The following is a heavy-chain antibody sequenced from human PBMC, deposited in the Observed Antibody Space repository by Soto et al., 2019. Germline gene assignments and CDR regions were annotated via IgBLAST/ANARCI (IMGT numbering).Heavy chain of an antibody. D-gene: IGHD3-16*02. V-gene: IGHV1-18*01. Sequence: QVQLVQSGAEVKKPGASVKVSCKASGYTFTSYGISWVRQAPGQGLEWMGWISAYNGNTNYAQKLQGRVTMTTDTSTSTAYMELRSLRSDDTAVYYCARDFSYDYVWGSYRPRRDYWGQGTLVTVSS. CDR2: ISAYNGNT. J-gene: IGHJ4*02. CDR1: GYTFTSYG. CDR3: ARDFSYDYVWGSYRPRRDY.